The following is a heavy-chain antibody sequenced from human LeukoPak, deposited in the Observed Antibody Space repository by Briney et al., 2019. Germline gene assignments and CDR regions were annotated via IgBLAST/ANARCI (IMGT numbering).Heavy chain of an antibody. V-gene: IGHV3-66*01. CDR3: AELGITMIGGV. Sequence: GGSLRLSCAASGFTVSSNYMSWVRQAPGKGLEWVSVIYSGGSTYYADSVKGRFTISRDNSKNSLYLQMNSLRAEDTAVYYCAELGITMIGGVWGKGTTVTISS. J-gene: IGHJ6*04. D-gene: IGHD3-10*02. CDR2: IYSGGST. CDR1: GFTVSSNY.